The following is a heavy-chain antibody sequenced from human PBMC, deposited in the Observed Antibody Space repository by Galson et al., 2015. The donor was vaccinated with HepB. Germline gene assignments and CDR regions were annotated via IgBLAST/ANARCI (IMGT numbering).Heavy chain of an antibody. V-gene: IGHV3-7*03. CDR2: ILQDESES. J-gene: IGHJ4*02. CDR3: SSSGRGSNFDY. D-gene: IGHD2/OR15-2a*01. Sequence: SLRLSCAASGFTFSSYWMTWVRQAPGKGLEWVANILQDESESYYVDSVRGRFTISKDNAKNSLYLQMNSLRAEDTAVYYCSSSGRGSNFDYWGQGTLVTVSS. CDR1: GFTFSSYW.